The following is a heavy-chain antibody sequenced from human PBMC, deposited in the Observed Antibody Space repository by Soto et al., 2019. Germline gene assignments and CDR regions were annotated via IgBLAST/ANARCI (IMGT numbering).Heavy chain of an antibody. V-gene: IGHV4-30-2*01. CDR2: IYDSGST. D-gene: IGHD6-13*01. CDR3: ARGKRGSSWYRGEEKYYYYGMDV. CDR1: GDSISRGGYS. Sequence: SETLSLTCAVSGDSISRGGYSWTWIRQPPGKALEWIGNIYDSGSTNYNPSLKSRVTFSIDTSKRQFSLKVRSVTAADTAVYYCARGKRGSSWYRGEEKYYYYGMDVWGQGTPVTVSS. J-gene: IGHJ6*02.